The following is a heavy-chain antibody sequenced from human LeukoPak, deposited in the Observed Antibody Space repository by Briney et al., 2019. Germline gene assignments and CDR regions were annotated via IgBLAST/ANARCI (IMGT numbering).Heavy chain of an antibody. CDR1: GFTFDDYA. CDR2: ISWNSGSI. J-gene: IGHJ6*03. D-gene: IGHD3-3*01. CDR3: AKAQGIFGVAPFYMDV. Sequence: GRSLRLSCAASGFTFDDYAMHWVRQAPGKGLEWVTGISWNSGSIGYADSVKGRFTISRDNAKNSLYLQMNSLRAEDMALYYCAKAQGIFGVAPFYMDVWGKGTTVTVSS. V-gene: IGHV3-9*03.